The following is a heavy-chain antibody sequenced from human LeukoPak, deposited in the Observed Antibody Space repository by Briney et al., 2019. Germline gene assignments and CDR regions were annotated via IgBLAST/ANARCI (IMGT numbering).Heavy chain of an antibody. Sequence: PGGSLRLSCAASGFTFSSYDMHWVREAPGKGLEWVSSIAITGDTYYLGSVKGRFTISRDNSKNTLYLQMNSLRAEDTAVYFCARASQWLAFDNWGQGTLVTVSS. V-gene: IGHV3-13*04. CDR1: GFTFSSYD. CDR2: IAITGDT. D-gene: IGHD6-19*01. CDR3: ARASQWLAFDN. J-gene: IGHJ4*02.